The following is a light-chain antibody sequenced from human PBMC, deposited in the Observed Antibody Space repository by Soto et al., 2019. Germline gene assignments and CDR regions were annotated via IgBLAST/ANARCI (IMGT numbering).Light chain of an antibody. Sequence: DIQMTQSPSSLSASVGDRVASTCRASQTITTYLNWYQHKPGKAPNLLIYAASTLQSGVPSRFSGSGSGTEFTLTITSLQPEDFATYYCQQLNTYPITFGQGTRREIK. V-gene: IGKV1-9*01. J-gene: IGKJ5*01. CDR3: QQLNTYPIT. CDR1: QTITTY. CDR2: AAS.